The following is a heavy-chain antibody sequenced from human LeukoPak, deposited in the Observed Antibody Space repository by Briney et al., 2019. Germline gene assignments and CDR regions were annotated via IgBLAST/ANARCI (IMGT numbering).Heavy chain of an antibody. J-gene: IGHJ3*02. CDR2: INWNGGST. CDR3: ARATGYCSSTSCYSGAFDI. V-gene: IGHV3-20*04. Sequence: GGSLRLSCAASGFTFDDYGMSWVRQAPGKELEWVSGINWNGGSTGYADSVRGRFTISRDNAKNSLYLQMNSLRAEDTALYYCARATGYCSSTSCYSGAFDIWGQGTMVTVSS. D-gene: IGHD2-2*01. CDR1: GFTFDDYG.